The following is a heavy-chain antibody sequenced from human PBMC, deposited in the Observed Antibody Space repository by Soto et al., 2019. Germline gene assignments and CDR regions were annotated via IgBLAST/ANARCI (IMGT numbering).Heavy chain of an antibody. V-gene: IGHV4-34*01. Sequence: SETLSLTCAFYGGSFSGYYWSWIRQPPGKGLEWIGEINHSGSTNYNPSLKSRVTISVDTSKNQFSLKLSSVAAADTAVYYCASSPRRGGPWGQGTLVTVSS. CDR3: ASSPRRGGP. J-gene: IGHJ5*02. CDR1: GGSFSGYY. D-gene: IGHD3-10*01. CDR2: INHSGST.